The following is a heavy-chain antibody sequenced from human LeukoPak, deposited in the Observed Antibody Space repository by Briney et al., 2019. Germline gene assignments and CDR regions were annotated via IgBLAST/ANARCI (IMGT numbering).Heavy chain of an antibody. CDR2: IYPGDSDP. Sequence: GGSLKISCKGSGYRFTTYWIGWVRQMPGKGLEWMGIIYPGDSDPRYSPSFQGQVTISADESISTAYLQWSSLKASDTAMYYCARRGYSYGYGDWYFDLWGRGTLVTVSS. CDR3: ARRGYSYGYGDWYFDL. D-gene: IGHD5-18*01. CDR1: GYRFTTYW. J-gene: IGHJ2*01. V-gene: IGHV5-51*01.